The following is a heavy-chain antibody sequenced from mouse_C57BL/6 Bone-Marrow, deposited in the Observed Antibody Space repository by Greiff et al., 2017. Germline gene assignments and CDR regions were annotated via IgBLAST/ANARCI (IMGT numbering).Heavy chain of an antibody. CDR3: ARGRLLAMYY. CDR1: GYTFTSYW. V-gene: IGHV1-7*01. J-gene: IGHJ4*01. Sequence: VKLQESGAELAKPGASVKLSCTASGYTFTSYWMPWVNQSPGQGLEWIGYISPSSGYTKYHQKFKDKATLTADKSSSTAYMQLSSLKYEDSAVYYCARGRLLAMYYWGQGTSVTVSS. CDR2: ISPSSGYT. D-gene: IGHD2-3*01.